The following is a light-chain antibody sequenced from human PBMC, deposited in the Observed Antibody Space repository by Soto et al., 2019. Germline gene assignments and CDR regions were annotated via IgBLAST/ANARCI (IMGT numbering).Light chain of an antibody. CDR2: EAS. Sequence: EIVMTQSPATLSVSPGQRATLSCRASQSISITVAWYQQKPGQAPRLLIYEASTMATGIPARFSGSGSGTEFNLSITSLQSEDSAVYYCQQHDDWPLTFGQGTKLESK. J-gene: IGKJ2*01. CDR1: QSISIT. V-gene: IGKV3-15*01. CDR3: QQHDDWPLT.